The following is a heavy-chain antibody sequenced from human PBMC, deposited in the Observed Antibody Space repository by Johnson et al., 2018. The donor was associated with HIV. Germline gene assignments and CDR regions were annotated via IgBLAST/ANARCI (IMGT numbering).Heavy chain of an antibody. J-gene: IGHJ3*02. CDR3: AGRFYYDSSGYYSAAFDI. V-gene: IGHV3-13*01. D-gene: IGHD3-22*01. CDR1: GFNFSTYD. CDR2: IGTAGDT. Sequence: VQLVESGGGLVQPGGSLRLSCAASGFNFSTYDMHWVRQATGKGLDWVSVIGTAGDTYYLGSVKGRFTISRENAKNSLYLQMNSLRAEDTALYYCAGRFYYDSSGYYSAAFDIWGQGTMVTVSS.